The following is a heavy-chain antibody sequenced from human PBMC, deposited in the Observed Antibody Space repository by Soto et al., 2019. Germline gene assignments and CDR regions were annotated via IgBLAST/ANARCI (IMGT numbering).Heavy chain of an antibody. CDR2: VSSDGSST. Sequence: EVQLVESGGGLVQPGESLRLSCAASGFTFSSYWMHWIRQAPGKGLVWVSRVSSDGSSTAYANSVKGRLTISRDNAKNTLYLQMNSLSDEDTAVYYCARGLPNFSSFDSWGQGTLVTVSS. CDR3: ARGLPNFSSFDS. CDR1: GFTFSSYW. V-gene: IGHV3-74*01. D-gene: IGHD5-12*01. J-gene: IGHJ4*02.